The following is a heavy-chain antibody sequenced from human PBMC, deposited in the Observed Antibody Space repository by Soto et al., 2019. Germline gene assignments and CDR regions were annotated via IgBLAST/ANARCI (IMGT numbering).Heavy chain of an antibody. D-gene: IGHD6-13*01. V-gene: IGHV3-30*03. CDR2: ISYDGSNT. Sequence: QVQLVESGGGVVQPGRSLRLSCAASGFTFSSYGMHWVRQAPGKGLEWVAVISYDGSNTDYADSVKGRFTISRDNSTTPLYLQMNSLRAEDTAVDCCAEAQQLPPKGYWGQGTLVTVSS. J-gene: IGHJ4*02. CDR3: AEAQQLPPKGY. CDR1: GFTFSSYG.